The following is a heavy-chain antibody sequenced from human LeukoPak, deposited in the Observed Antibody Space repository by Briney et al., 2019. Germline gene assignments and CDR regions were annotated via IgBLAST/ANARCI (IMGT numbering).Heavy chain of an antibody. CDR3: AKGTYSSGWSYFDY. D-gene: IGHD6-19*01. CDR1: GFTFSNSA. J-gene: IGHJ4*01. Sequence: GGSLRLSCAASGFTFSNSAMSWVRQAPGKGLEWVSTLSGSGITTYYADSVTGRFTISRDNSKNTLYLQMNSLRAEDTAVYYCAKGTYSSGWSYFDYWGHGTLVTVSS. CDR2: LSGSGITT. V-gene: IGHV3-23*01.